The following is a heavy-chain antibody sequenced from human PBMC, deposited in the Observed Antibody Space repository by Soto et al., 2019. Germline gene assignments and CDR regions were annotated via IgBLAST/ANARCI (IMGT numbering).Heavy chain of an antibody. V-gene: IGHV4-39*01. J-gene: IGHJ4*02. CDR1: GGSISSNSHY. CDR2: IYYNGFT. CDR3: ARQDDFWSGYNAFDS. D-gene: IGHD3-3*01. Sequence: QLQLQESGPGLVKPSETLSLSCSVSGGSISSNSHYWAWLRQPLGKGLEWIGSIYYNGFTYYSPSRRSRLTISVDTSKNQFSLKLLSVTPADTAVYYCARQDDFWSGYNAFDSWGQGTLVTVSS.